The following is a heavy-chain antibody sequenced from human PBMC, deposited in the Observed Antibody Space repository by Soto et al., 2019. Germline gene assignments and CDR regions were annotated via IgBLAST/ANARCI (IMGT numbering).Heavy chain of an antibody. CDR1: GFSFGAYT. J-gene: IGHJ3*02. V-gene: IGHV3-30-3*01. D-gene: IGHD1-26*01. CDR2: ISYDGNSE. Sequence: QVQLVESGGGVVQPGMSLRLSCAASGFSFGAYTMHWVRQPPGKGLEWVAAISYDGNSEEYTDPVKGRFTASRDNFKTTVSLQMNGLKSEDTAVYYCARDGYSGRSDGFDIWGQGTMVTVSS. CDR3: ARDGYSGRSDGFDI.